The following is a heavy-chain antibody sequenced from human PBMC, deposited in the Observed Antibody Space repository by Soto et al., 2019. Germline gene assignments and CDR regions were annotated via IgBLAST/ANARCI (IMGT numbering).Heavy chain of an antibody. CDR1: SGSISSSNW. CDR2: IYHSGST. CDR3: AREPGIAAAGSKEDAFDI. J-gene: IGHJ3*02. Sequence: QVQLQESGPGLVKPSGTLSLTCAVSSGSISSSNWWSWVRQPPGKGLEWIGEIYHSGSTNYNPSLKSRVTISVDKSKNQFSLKLSSVTAADTAVYYCAREPGIAAAGSKEDAFDIWGQGTMVTVSS. V-gene: IGHV4-4*02. D-gene: IGHD6-13*01.